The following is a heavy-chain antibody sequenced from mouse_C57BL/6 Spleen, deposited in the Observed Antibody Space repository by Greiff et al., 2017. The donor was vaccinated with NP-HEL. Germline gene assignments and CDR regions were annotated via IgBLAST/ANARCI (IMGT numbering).Heavy chain of an antibody. CDR3: ARRNGLYYAMDY. CDR2: ISSGSSTI. J-gene: IGHJ4*01. V-gene: IGHV5-17*01. Sequence: EVKVDESGGGLVKPGGSLKLSCAASGFTFSDYGMHWVRQAPEKGLEWVAYISSGSSTIYYADTVKGRFTISRDNAKNTLFLQMTSLRSEDTAMYYCARRNGLYYAMDYWGQGTSVTVSS. CDR1: GFTFSDYG.